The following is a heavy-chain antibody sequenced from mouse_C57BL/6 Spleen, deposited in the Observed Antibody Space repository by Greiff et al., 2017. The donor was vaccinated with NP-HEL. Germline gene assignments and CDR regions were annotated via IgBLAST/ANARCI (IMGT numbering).Heavy chain of an antibody. CDR3: ARSLHYSNYWYFDV. D-gene: IGHD2-5*01. Sequence: VQLQQPGAELVMPGASVKLSCKASGYTFTSYWMHWVKQRPGQGLEWIGEIDPSDSYTNYNQKFKGKSTLTVDKSSSTAYMQLSSLTSEDSAVYYCARSLHYSNYWYFDVWGTGTTVTVSS. CDR2: IDPSDSYT. V-gene: IGHV1-69*01. J-gene: IGHJ1*03. CDR1: GYTFTSYW.